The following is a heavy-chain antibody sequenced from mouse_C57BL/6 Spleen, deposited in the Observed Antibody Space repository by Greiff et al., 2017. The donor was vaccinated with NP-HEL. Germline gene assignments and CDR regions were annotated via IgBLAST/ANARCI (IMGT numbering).Heavy chain of an antibody. J-gene: IGHJ2*01. D-gene: IGHD1-1*01. CDR2: IYPGDGDT. CDR1: GYAFSSYW. CDR3: ARDPITTVVATDYFDY. Sequence: VQLQQSGAELVKPGASVKISCKASGYAFSSYWMNWVKQRPGKGLEWIGQIYPGDGDTNYNGKFKGKATLTADKSSSTAYMQLSSLTSEDSAVYFCARDPITTVVATDYFDYWGQGTTLTVSS. V-gene: IGHV1-80*01.